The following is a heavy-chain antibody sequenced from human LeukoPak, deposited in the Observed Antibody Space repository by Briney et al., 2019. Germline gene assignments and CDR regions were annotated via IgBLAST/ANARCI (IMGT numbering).Heavy chain of an antibody. Sequence: PSETLSLTCTVSGGSISSYYWSWLRQPPGKGLEWLGYIYYSGSTNYNPSLKSRVTISVDTSKNQFSLKLSSVTAADTAVYYCARAYYGMDVWGQGTTVTVSS. CDR3: ARAYYGMDV. CDR2: IYYSGST. V-gene: IGHV4-59*01. J-gene: IGHJ6*02. CDR1: GGSISSYY.